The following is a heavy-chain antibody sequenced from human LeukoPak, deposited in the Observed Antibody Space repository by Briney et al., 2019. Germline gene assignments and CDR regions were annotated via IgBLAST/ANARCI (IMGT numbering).Heavy chain of an antibody. Sequence: SSETLSLTCTVSGGSISSSNYYWGWIRQPPGKGLEWIGSIYYSGNTYYNPSLKSRVTISVDTSKNQFSLKLSSVTAADTAVYYCARISYGYSNAYWGQGTLVTVSS. D-gene: IGHD5-18*01. CDR2: IYYSGNT. CDR1: GGSISSSNYY. J-gene: IGHJ4*02. CDR3: ARISYGYSNAY. V-gene: IGHV4-39*07.